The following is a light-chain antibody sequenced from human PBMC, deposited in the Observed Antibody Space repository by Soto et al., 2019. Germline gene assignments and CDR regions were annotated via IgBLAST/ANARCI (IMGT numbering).Light chain of an antibody. CDR3: MQALQTPFT. CDR2: LGS. Sequence: DVVMTQSPLSLPVTPGEPASISCRSSQSLLYSNGYNYLDWYVQKPGQSPQLLIYLGSYRASGVPDRLSGSGSGTDFTLEISRVEADVVGVYYCMQALQTPFTFGPGTKVDIK. V-gene: IGKV2-28*01. CDR1: QSLLYSNGYNY. J-gene: IGKJ3*01.